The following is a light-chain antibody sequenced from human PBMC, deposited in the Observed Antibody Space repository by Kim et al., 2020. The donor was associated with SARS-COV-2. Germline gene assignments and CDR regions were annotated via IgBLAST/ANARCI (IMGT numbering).Light chain of an antibody. Sequence: QSVLTQPPSASGTPGQRISISCSGTSCNIGRNTLSCYQQLPGTAAKLLIYTNNRRPSWYPYRCSSSNSVTSASLPIDSLQSADDAAYYCAAWDDSLNGWVFGGGTKLTVL. CDR1: SCNIGRNT. J-gene: IGLJ3*02. CDR2: TNN. CDR3: AAWDDSLNGWV. V-gene: IGLV1-44*01.